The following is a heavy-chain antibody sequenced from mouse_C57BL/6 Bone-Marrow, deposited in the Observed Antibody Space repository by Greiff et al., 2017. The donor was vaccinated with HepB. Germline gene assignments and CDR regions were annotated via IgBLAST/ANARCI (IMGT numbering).Heavy chain of an antibody. J-gene: IGHJ2*01. Sequence: VKLLESGAELVKPGASVKISCKASGYAFSSYWMNWVKQRPGKGLEWIGQIYPGDGDTNYNGKFKGKATLTADKSSSTAYMQLSSLTSEDSAVYFCAKGEVGYLYYFDYWGQGTTLTVSS. CDR3: AKGEVGYLYYFDY. D-gene: IGHD3-1*01. CDR1: GYAFSSYW. CDR2: IYPGDGDT. V-gene: IGHV1-80*01.